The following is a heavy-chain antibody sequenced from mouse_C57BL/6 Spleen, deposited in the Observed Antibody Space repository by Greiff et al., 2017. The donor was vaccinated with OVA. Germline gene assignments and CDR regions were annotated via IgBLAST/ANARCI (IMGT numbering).Heavy chain of an antibody. J-gene: IGHJ4*01. D-gene: IGHD2-5*01. V-gene: IGHV1-39*01. CDR3: ARRKRGDSNGAMDY. CDR1: GYSFTDYN. Sequence: VQLPQSGPELVKPGASVKISCKASGYSFTDYNMNWVKQSNGKSLEWIGVINPNYGTTSYNHKLKGKATLTVDQSASTAYMQRNSLPSEDSAVYYCARRKRGDSNGAMDYWGQGTSVTVSS. CDR2: INPNYGTT.